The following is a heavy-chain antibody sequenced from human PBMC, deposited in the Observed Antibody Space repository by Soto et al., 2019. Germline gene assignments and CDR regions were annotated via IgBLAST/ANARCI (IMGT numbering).Heavy chain of an antibody. D-gene: IGHD2-15*01. CDR3: ARDRFCSGGTCYVHHFDL. V-gene: IGHV3-20*04. J-gene: IGHJ4*02. CDR1: GFNSDNYG. Sequence: GGSLRLSCASSGFNSDNYGMNWVRQVPGKGLEWVSGLNWKGGSIGYADSVKGRFIISRDNAKKSLYLEMNRLRAEDTALYYCARDRFCSGGTCYVHHFDLWGQGTLVTVS. CDR2: LNWKGGSI.